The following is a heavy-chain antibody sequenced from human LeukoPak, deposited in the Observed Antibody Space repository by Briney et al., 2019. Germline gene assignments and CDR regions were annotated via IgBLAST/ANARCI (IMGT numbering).Heavy chain of an antibody. V-gene: IGHV3-30*11. CDR2: ISYDGSKK. CDR1: GFIFSSYA. D-gene: IGHD4-11*01. CDR3: ARRETVTRGIFDY. Sequence: GRSLRLSCAASGFIFSSYAMHWVRQAPGKGLEWVAVISYDGSKKYYADSVKGRFTISRDNSKNTLYLQMNSLRSEDTAVYYCARRETVTRGIFDYWGQGTLVTVSS. J-gene: IGHJ4*02.